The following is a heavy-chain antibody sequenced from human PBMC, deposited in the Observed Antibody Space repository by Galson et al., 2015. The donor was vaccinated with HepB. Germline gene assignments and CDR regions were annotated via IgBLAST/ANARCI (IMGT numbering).Heavy chain of an antibody. Sequence: SLRLSCAASGFIFSTYSMNWVRQAPGKGLEWVSYISSSGNTLYHADSVKGRFTISRDNAKNSLYLQMSSLRAEDTAIYYCATCPFTEYYGSGTYFKSWGQGVLVTVSS. D-gene: IGHD3-10*01. CDR2: ISSSGNTL. CDR3: ATCPFTEYYGSGTYFKS. J-gene: IGHJ4*02. V-gene: IGHV3-48*01. CDR1: GFIFSTYS.